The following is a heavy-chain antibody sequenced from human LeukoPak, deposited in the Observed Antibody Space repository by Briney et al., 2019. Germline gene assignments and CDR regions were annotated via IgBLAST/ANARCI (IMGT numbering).Heavy chain of an antibody. CDR1: GFTFSSYA. Sequence: TGGSLRLSCAASGFTFSSYAMSWVRQAPGKGLEWVSAISGSGGGTYYADSVKGRFTISRDNSKNTLYLQMNSLRAEDTAVYYCAKQLGAYYYYGMDVWGQGTTVTVSS. J-gene: IGHJ6*02. CDR3: AKQLGAYYYYGMDV. CDR2: ISGSGGGT. D-gene: IGHD3-16*01. V-gene: IGHV3-23*01.